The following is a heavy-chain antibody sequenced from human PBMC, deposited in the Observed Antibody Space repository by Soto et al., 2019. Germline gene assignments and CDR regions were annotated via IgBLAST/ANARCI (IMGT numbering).Heavy chain of an antibody. D-gene: IGHD2-8*01. Sequence: GASVKVSCKASGYTFTSYAMHWVRQAPGQRLEWMGWINAGNGNTKYSQKFQGRVTITRGTSASTAYMELSSLRSEDTAVYYCARDCTNAVCYLFDYWGQRTLVTVSS. CDR1: GYTFTSYA. CDR3: ARDCTNAVCYLFDY. CDR2: INAGNGNT. J-gene: IGHJ4*02. V-gene: IGHV1-3*01.